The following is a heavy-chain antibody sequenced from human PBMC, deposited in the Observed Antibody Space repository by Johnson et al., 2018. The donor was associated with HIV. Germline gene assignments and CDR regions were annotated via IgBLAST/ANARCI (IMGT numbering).Heavy chain of an antibody. Sequence: VPLVEFGGGVVPPGRSLRLSCVASGFTFSNYGMHWVRQAPGKGLEWVAVIWYDGSNNYYADSVKGRFTISKDNSRNTLFLHMNSLRAEDTAVYYCARQLGSDAFDIWGQGTMVTVSS. CDR3: ARQLGSDAFDI. J-gene: IGHJ3*02. CDR2: IWYDGSNN. D-gene: IGHD7-27*01. V-gene: IGHV3-33*01. CDR1: GFTFSNYG.